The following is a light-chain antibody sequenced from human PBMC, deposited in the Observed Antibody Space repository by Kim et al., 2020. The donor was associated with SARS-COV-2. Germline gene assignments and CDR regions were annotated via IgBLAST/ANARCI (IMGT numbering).Light chain of an antibody. CDR2: DVN. V-gene: IGLV2-14*03. CDR1: SSDVGAYNY. J-gene: IGLJ1*01. CDR3: SSYASTRSYV. Sequence: GQSLPISCTGTSSDVGAYNYVSWYQQHPGKAPKLMLFDVNKRPSGLSNRFSGSKSGNTASLTISGLQAEDEADYSCSSYASTRSYVYGSGTTVTVL.